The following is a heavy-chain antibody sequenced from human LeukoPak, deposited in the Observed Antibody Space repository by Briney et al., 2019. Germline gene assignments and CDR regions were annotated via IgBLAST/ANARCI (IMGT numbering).Heavy chain of an antibody. V-gene: IGHV4-31*03. CDR1: GGSISSGGYY. CDR2: IYYSGST. CDR3: ASGDNDPLFDY. Sequence: SQTLSLTCTVSGGSISSGGYYWSWIRQHPGKGLEWIGSIYYSGSTNYNPSLQGRVTISLDTSRNQFPLKLSSVTAADMAVYYCASGDNDPLFDYWGQGTLVTVSS. J-gene: IGHJ4*02. D-gene: IGHD1-1*01.